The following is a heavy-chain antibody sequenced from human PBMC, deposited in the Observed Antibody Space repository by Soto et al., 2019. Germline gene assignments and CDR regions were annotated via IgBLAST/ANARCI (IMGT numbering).Heavy chain of an antibody. CDR3: GSDYGGLDCFGN. J-gene: IGHJ4*02. CDR1: GASISSSSFY. Sequence: QLQLQESGPGLVKPSETLSLTCTVSGASISSSSFYWVWIRQSPGKGLEWLGSIYYNGKTYYNPSLKSRVTISVDTSKNQFSLNLMSVTAADTAVYYCGSDYGGLDCFGNWGQGTLVTVSS. CDR2: IYYNGKT. V-gene: IGHV4-39*01. D-gene: IGHD4-17*01.